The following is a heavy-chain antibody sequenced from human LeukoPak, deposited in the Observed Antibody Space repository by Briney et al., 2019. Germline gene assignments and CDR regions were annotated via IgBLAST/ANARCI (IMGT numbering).Heavy chain of an antibody. V-gene: IGHV4-59*01. Sequence: SETLSLTCTVSGGSISYYYWSWIRQPPGRGLEWIGYIYYSGSTNYNPSLKSRVTISVDTSKNQFSLKLSSVTAADTAVYYCAAMTTVRNGAFDIWGQGTVVTVSS. CDR3: AAMTTVRNGAFDI. J-gene: IGHJ3*02. CDR1: GGSISYYY. CDR2: IYYSGST. D-gene: IGHD4-17*01.